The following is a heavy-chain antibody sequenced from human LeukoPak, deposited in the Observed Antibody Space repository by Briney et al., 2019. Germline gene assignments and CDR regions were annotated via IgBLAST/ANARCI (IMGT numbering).Heavy chain of an antibody. D-gene: IGHD6-6*01. Sequence: PGRSLRLSCAASGFIFDDYAMHWVRQAPGKGLEWVSGISWNSGSIGYADSVKGRFTISRDNAKNSLYLQMNSLRAEDTALYYCARIALYYFDYWGQGTLVTVSS. CDR3: ARIALYYFDY. V-gene: IGHV3-9*01. CDR1: GFIFDDYA. CDR2: ISWNSGSI. J-gene: IGHJ4*02.